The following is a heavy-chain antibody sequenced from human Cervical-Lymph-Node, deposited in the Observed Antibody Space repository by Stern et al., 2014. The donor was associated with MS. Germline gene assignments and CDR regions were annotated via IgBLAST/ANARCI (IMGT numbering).Heavy chain of an antibody. CDR1: GDSFSNYA. J-gene: IGHJ4*02. CDR3: AREALKMATVLYYDS. V-gene: IGHV1-69*01. D-gene: IGHD5-24*01. Sequence: VQLVESGAEVKKPGSSVKVSCKASGDSFSNYAINWVRQAPGQGLEWLGGIIPMLGTANYAQRFQVRVTISADESTTTAYMELTSLRSDDTAVYYCAREALKMATVLYYDSWGQGTLVTVSS. CDR2: IIPMLGTA.